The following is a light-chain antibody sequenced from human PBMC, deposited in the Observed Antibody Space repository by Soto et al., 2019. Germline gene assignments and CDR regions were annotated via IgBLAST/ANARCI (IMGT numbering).Light chain of an antibody. V-gene: IGKV1-27*01. Sequence: DLQMPQFPSSLSASVGDRVTITCRASQDIRTFLAWYQQRPGKVPKLLIYAASTLQSGVPSRFSGSGSGTDFTLIISSLQPEDVATYYCQKYNIAPWTFGHGTRVEI. CDR2: AAS. CDR3: QKYNIAPWT. J-gene: IGKJ1*01. CDR1: QDIRTF.